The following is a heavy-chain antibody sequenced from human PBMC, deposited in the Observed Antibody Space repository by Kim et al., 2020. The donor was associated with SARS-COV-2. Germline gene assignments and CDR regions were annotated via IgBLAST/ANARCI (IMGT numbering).Heavy chain of an antibody. D-gene: IGHD7-27*01. V-gene: IGHV2-5*01. J-gene: IGHJ3*02. CDR3: AHSLTGEPDDAFDI. Sequence: SPSLKSRLTITKDTSKNQVVLTMTNMDPVDTATYYCAHSLTGEPDDAFDIWGQGTMVTVSS.